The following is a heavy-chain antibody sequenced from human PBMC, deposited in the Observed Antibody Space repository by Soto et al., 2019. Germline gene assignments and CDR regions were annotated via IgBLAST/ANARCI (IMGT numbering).Heavy chain of an antibody. J-gene: IGHJ5*02. V-gene: IGHV5-10-1*01. CDR1: GYRFTSYW. D-gene: IGHD2-2*01. Sequence: RESLKISVKGSGYRFTSYWISSVRQIHGKGLEWMGRIDPSDSYTNYSPSFQGHVTISGAKSISTAYLQWGTLKGSDPAMYYCARGKVVRVATRYTGSAPWVKGPLVPVSS. CDR2: IDPSDSYT. CDR3: ARGKVVRVATRYTGSAP.